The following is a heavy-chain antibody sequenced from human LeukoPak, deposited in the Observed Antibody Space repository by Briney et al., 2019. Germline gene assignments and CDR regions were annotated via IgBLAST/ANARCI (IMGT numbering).Heavy chain of an antibody. V-gene: IGHV4-59*01. Sequence: SETLSLTCTVSGGSISNYHWSWIRQPPGKGLEWIGYIYYTGSSTYNPSLKSRVTISVDTSKNQFSLKLNSVTAADTAVYYCAREGLAARRGAFDIWGQGTVVSVSS. J-gene: IGHJ3*02. CDR3: AREGLAARRGAFDI. CDR2: IYYTGSS. CDR1: GGSISNYH. D-gene: IGHD6-6*01.